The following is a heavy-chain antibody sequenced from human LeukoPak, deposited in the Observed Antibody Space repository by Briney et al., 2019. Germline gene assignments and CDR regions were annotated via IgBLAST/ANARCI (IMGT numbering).Heavy chain of an antibody. J-gene: IGHJ4*02. V-gene: IGHV1-2*02. CDR1: GYTFTGYY. Sequence: EASVKVSCKASGYTFTGYYMHWVRQAPGQGLEWMGWINPNTGVTNYAQKFQGRVTLTRDTSIITAYMELTRLRSDDTAMYYCARDWDIIAAAMGDLDYWGQGTLVTVSS. D-gene: IGHD6-13*01. CDR2: INPNTGVT. CDR3: ARDWDIIAAAMGDLDY.